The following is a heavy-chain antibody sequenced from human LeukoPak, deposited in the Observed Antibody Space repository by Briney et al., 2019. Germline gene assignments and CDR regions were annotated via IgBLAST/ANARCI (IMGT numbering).Heavy chain of an antibody. CDR2: ISGSGGST. CDR3: AKDVRTEYYFDY. D-gene: IGHD4-17*01. CDR1: GFTFSSYA. V-gene: IGHV3-23*01. Sequence: GGSLRLSCAASGFTFSSYAMSWVRQAPGKGLEWASAISGSGGSTYYADSVKGRLTISRDNSKNTLYLQMNSLRAEDTAVYYCAKDVRTEYYFDYWGQGTLVTVSS. J-gene: IGHJ4*02.